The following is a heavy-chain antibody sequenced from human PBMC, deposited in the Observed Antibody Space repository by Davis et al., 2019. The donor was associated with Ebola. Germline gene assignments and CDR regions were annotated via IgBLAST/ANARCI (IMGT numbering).Heavy chain of an antibody. CDR2: IRSKANSYAI. D-gene: IGHD2-15*01. Sequence: PGGSLRLSCAASGFTFSNAWMSWVRQASGKGLEWVGRIRSKANSYAIAYAASVKGRFTISRDDSKNTAYLQMNSLKTEDTAVYYCSCYSIGNDYWGQGTLVTVSS. J-gene: IGHJ4*02. CDR3: SCYSIGNDY. CDR1: GFTFSNAW. V-gene: IGHV3-73*01.